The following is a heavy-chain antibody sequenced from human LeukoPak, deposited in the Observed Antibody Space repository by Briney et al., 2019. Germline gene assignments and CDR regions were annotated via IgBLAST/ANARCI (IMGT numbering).Heavy chain of an antibody. J-gene: IGHJ4*02. V-gene: IGHV1-24*01. CDR3: ATVLLWFGETYRFDY. CDR2: FDPEDGET. CDR1: GYTLTELS. Sequence: ASVKVSCKVSGYTLTELSMHWVPQAPGKGLEWMGGFDPEDGETIYAQKFQGIVTMTEDTSTDTAYMELSSLRSEDTAVYYCATVLLWFGETYRFDYWGQGTLVTVSS. D-gene: IGHD3-10*01.